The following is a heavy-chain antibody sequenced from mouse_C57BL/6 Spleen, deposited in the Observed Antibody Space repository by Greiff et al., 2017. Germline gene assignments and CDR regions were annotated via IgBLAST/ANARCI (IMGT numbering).Heavy chain of an antibody. CDR3: TRWYYGLDY. CDR2: IDPETGGT. Sequence: VQLQQSGAELVRPGASVTLSCKASGYTFTDYEMHWVKQTPVHGLEWIGAIDPETGGTAYNQKFKGKAILTADKSSSTAYMELRSLTSEDSAVYYCTRWYYGLDYWGQGTTLTVSS. D-gene: IGHD1-1*01. J-gene: IGHJ2*01. CDR1: GYTFTDYE. V-gene: IGHV1-15*01.